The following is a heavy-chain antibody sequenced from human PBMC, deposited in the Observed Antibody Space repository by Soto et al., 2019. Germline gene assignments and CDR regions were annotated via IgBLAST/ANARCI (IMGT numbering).Heavy chain of an antibody. J-gene: IGHJ4*02. Sequence: QVQLVESGGGVVQPGRSLRLSCGASGFTFSSYGMHWVRQAPGKGLEWVAVISYDGSNKYYADSVKGRFTISRDNSKNTLYLQMNSLRAEDTAVYYCAKIMIDFDYWGQGTLVTVSS. V-gene: IGHV3-30*18. CDR2: ISYDGSNK. CDR1: GFTFSSYG. D-gene: IGHD3-22*01. CDR3: AKIMIDFDY.